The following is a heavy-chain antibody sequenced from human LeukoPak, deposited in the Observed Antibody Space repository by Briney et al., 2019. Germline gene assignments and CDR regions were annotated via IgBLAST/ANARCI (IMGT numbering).Heavy chain of an antibody. Sequence: GGSLRLSCVVSGFSVSNNYIIWVRQAPGKGLEWVANIKKDGSDKYYVDSVKGRFTISRDNAKNSVYLQMNSLRAEDTAVYYCATDPAGIGSESYWGQGTLVTVSS. V-gene: IGHV3-7*01. D-gene: IGHD1-14*01. J-gene: IGHJ4*02. CDR1: GFSVSNNY. CDR3: ATDPAGIGSESY. CDR2: IKKDGSDK.